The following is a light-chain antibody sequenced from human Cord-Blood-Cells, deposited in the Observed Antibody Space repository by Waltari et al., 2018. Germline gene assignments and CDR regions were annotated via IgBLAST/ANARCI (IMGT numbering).Light chain of an antibody. V-gene: IGKV1-39*01. Sequence: DIQLTQSQSSPAASVRDRSTITCRASQSISSYLNWYQQKPGKAPKLLIYAASSLQSGVPSRFSGSGSGTDFTLTISSLQPEDFATYYCQQSYSTPRTFGPGTKVDIK. CDR1: QSISSY. J-gene: IGKJ3*01. CDR3: QQSYSTPRT. CDR2: AAS.